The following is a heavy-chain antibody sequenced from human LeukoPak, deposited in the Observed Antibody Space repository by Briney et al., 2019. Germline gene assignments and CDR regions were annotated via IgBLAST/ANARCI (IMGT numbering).Heavy chain of an antibody. J-gene: IGHJ4*02. CDR2: ISYDGSNQ. CDR3: ARDPEYIYDSSGYLDY. D-gene: IGHD3-22*01. CDR1: GFSFRSYA. V-gene: IGHV3-30-3*01. Sequence: GGSLRLSCAASGFSFRSYAMHGVRQAAGRGREGVAVISYDGSNQYYADSVKGRFTISRDNSKNTLYLQMNSLRAEDTAVYYCARDPEYIYDSSGYLDYWGQGTLVTVSS.